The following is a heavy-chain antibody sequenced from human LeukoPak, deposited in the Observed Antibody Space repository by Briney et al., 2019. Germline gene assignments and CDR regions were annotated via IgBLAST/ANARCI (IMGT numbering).Heavy chain of an antibody. D-gene: IGHD3-22*01. V-gene: IGHV1-69*05. CDR2: IIPIFGTA. Sequence: ASVKVSCKASGGTFISYAISWVRQAPGQGLEWMGRIIPIFGTANYAQKFQGRVTITTDESTSTAYMELSSLRSEDTAVYYCARARYYYDSSGYYHDYWGQGTLVTVSS. CDR1: GGTFISYA. J-gene: IGHJ4*02. CDR3: ARARYYYDSSGYYHDY.